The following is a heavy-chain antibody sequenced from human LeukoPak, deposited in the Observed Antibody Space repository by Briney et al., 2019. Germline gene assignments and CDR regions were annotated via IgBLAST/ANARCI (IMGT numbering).Heavy chain of an antibody. D-gene: IGHD4-17*01. Sequence: KPSETLSLTCAVYGGSFSGYYWSWIRQPPGKGLEWIGEINHSGSTNYNPSLESRVTISVDTSKNQFSLKLSSVTAADTAVYYCARGSATVTNWGQGTLVTVSS. V-gene: IGHV4-34*01. CDR2: INHSGST. J-gene: IGHJ4*02. CDR3: ARGSATVTN. CDR1: GGSFSGYY.